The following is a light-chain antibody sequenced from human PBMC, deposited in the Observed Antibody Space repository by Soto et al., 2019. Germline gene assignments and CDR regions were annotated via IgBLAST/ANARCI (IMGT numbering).Light chain of an antibody. Sequence: DIVMTQSPLSLPVTPGEPASISCRSSQSLLHSNGYNYLDWYLQKPGQSPQLLIYLGYNRASGVPDRFSGRGSGTDVTLKISRVEAEDVGVYYCMQALQTPRTFGPGTKVDIK. CDR1: QSLLHSNGYNY. CDR3: MQALQTPRT. J-gene: IGKJ3*01. CDR2: LGY. V-gene: IGKV2-28*01.